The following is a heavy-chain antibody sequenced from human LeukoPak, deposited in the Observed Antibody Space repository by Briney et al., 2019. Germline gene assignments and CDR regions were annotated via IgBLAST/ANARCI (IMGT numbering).Heavy chain of an antibody. V-gene: IGHV3-15*01. CDR1: GPKFSDAW. J-gene: IGHJ4*02. Sequence: GGSLRLSCAVSGPKFSDAWMSWVRQAPGKGLEWVGRIKSKGAGGTTEYAAPVKGRFIISRDDSKNMVYLEMNSLKTEDTAVYYCTHETQFAWLFFFFDFWGQGTLVTVSS. CDR3: THETQFAWLFFFFDF. D-gene: IGHD3-9*01. CDR2: IKSKGAGGTT.